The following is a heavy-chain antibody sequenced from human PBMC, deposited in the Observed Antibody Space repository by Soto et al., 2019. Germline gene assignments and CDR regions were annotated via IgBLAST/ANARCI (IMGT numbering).Heavy chain of an antibody. Sequence: GGSLRLSCGASGFTFSSYGMHWVRKAPGKGLEGVAVISYDGSNKYYADSVKGRFTIHRDNSKNTLYLQMNSLRAEDTAVCYCAKVRKNDPYYDILTCYWERGLDYWGQGTLVTVSS. J-gene: IGHJ4*02. D-gene: IGHD3-9*01. CDR3: AKVRKNDPYYDILTCYWERGLDY. CDR1: GFTFSSYG. V-gene: IGHV3-30*18. CDR2: ISYDGSNK.